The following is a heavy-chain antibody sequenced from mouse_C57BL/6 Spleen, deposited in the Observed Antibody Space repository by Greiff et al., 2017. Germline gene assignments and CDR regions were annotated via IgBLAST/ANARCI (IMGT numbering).Heavy chain of an antibody. CDR2: IDPSDSYT. CDR3: AREDSNYDY. V-gene: IGHV1-69*01. D-gene: IGHD2-5*01. Sequence: QVQLQQPGAELVMPGASVKLSCKASGYTFTSYWMHWVKQRPGQGLEWIGEIDPSDSYTNYNQKFKGKSTLTVDKSSSTAYMQLSSLTSEDSAVYYCAREDSNYDYWGQGTTLTVSS. J-gene: IGHJ2*01. CDR1: GYTFTSYW.